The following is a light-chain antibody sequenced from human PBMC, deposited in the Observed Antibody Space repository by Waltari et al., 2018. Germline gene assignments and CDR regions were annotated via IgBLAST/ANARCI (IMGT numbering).Light chain of an antibody. CDR3: CSYVGGSRVL. CDR2: EAT. V-gene: IGLV2-23*01. Sequence: QSVLTQPASVSGSPGQSITIPRTGTRSDIGAYNFVSWFQQLPGPAPRLLISEATKRPSGVSYRFSGSKSGNTASLSISDLQAEDEADYYCCSYVGGSRVLFGGGTKLTV. CDR1: RSDIGAYNF. J-gene: IGLJ2*01.